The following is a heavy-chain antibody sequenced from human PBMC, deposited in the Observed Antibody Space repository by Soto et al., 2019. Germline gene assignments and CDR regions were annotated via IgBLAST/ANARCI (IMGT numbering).Heavy chain of an antibody. CDR2: IYWDDSK. CDR1: GFSLSTSGVG. Sequence: QITLKESGPTLVRPTQTLTLTCAFSGFSLSTSGVGVGWIRQPPGKALEWLAVIYWDDSKHYSPSLRSRLTITKDTSKNKVVLTLTNLDTMDTGTYYCAHKGPEDWPLDYWGQGTLVTDYS. J-gene: IGHJ4*02. D-gene: IGHD3-9*01. CDR3: AHKGPEDWPLDY. V-gene: IGHV2-5*02.